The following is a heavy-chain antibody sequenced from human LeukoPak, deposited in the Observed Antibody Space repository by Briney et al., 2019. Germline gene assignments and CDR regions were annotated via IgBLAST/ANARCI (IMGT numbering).Heavy chain of an antibody. CDR1: GFTFTTYA. CDR2: IGGSGSFI. CDR3: ARLLATWDYYYMDV. J-gene: IGHJ6*03. V-gene: IGHV3-48*02. Sequence: GGSLRLSCAASGFTFTTYAMSWVRQAPGKGLEWAAHIGGSGSFIYYADSVKGRFTISRDNAKKSVYLQMNSLRDEDTAVYFCARLLATWDYYYMDVWGKGTTVTVSS. D-gene: IGHD3-3*02.